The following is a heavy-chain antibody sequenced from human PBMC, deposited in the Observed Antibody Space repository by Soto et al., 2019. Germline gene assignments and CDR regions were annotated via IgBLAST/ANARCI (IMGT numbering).Heavy chain of an antibody. V-gene: IGHV3-23*01. CDR3: AKDSESSAYSSFDY. J-gene: IGHJ4*02. CDR2: ISGSGIST. Sequence: EVQLLESGGGLVQPGGSLRLSCAASGLTFSSYAMSWVRQAPGKGLEWVSGISGSGISTYYADSVKGRFTISRDNSKNTLYRQMNCLRAEDTAVYYCAKDSESSAYSSFDYCGQGTLVTVSS. CDR1: GLTFSSYA. D-gene: IGHD3-22*01.